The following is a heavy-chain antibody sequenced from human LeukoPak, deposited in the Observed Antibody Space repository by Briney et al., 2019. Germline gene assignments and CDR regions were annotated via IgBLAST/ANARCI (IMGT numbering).Heavy chain of an antibody. V-gene: IGHV4-59*01. D-gene: IGHD2-15*01. CDR2: IYYNGST. CDR3: ARKGGLFDY. J-gene: IGHJ4*02. CDR1: GGSIRYYY. Sequence: SSETLSLTCTVSGGSIRYYYWSWIRQSPGKGLEWIGYIYYNGSTNYNPSLKSRVTISVDMSKSQFSLKMSSVTAADTAVYYCARKGGLFDYWGQGRLVTVSS.